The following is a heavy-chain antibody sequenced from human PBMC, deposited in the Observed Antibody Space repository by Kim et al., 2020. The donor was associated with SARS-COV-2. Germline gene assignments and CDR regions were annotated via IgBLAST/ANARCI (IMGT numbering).Heavy chain of an antibody. CDR2: ISYDGSNK. Sequence: GGSLRLSCAASGFTFSSYGMHWVRQAPGKGLEWVAVISYDGSNKYYADSVKGRFTISRDNSKNTLYLQMNSLRAEDTAVYYCAKVLGDETQDPYYYYYYMDVWGKGTTVTVSS. J-gene: IGHJ6*03. V-gene: IGHV3-30*18. D-gene: IGHD3-16*01. CDR3: AKVLGDETQDPYYYYYYMDV. CDR1: GFTFSSYG.